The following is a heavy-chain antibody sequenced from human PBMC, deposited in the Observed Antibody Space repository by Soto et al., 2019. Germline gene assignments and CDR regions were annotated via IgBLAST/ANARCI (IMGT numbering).Heavy chain of an antibody. D-gene: IGHD3-22*01. V-gene: IGHV4-61*01. Sequence: QVQLQESGPGLVKPSETLSLTCTVSGGSVSSGSYYWSWIRQPPGKGLEWIGYIYYSGSTNYNPSLQSRVTISVDTSKNQFSLKLSSVTAADTAVYYCARGLRGSYYDSSGYYYDYWGQGTLVTVSS. CDR3: ARGLRGSYYDSSGYYYDY. CDR1: GGSVSSGSYY. J-gene: IGHJ4*02. CDR2: IYYSGST.